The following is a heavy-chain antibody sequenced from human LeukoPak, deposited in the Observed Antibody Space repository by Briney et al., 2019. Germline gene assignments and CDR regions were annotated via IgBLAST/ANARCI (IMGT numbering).Heavy chain of an antibody. CDR3: ARDDYGYFQH. CDR1: GFTVSRNY. Sequence: GGSLRLSCAASGFTVSRNYMSWVRQAPGKGLEWVANIKQDGSEKYYVDSVKGRFTISRDNAKNSLYLQMNSLRAEDTAVYYCARDDYGYFQHWGQGTLVTVSS. CDR2: IKQDGSEK. J-gene: IGHJ1*01. D-gene: IGHD4-17*01. V-gene: IGHV3-7*01.